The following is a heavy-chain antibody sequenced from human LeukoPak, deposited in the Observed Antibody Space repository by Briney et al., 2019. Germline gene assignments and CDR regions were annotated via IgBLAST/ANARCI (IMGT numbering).Heavy chain of an antibody. CDR3: ARQERKYSSNWLDY. V-gene: IGHV3-7*01. Sequence: PGGSLRLSCAASGFTFSSYWMTWVRQAPGKGLEWVASINQDGGEKHYVDSVKGRFSISRDNAKNSMYLQMNSLGVEDTAVYYCARQERKYSSNWLDYWGQGTLVTVSS. J-gene: IGHJ4*02. CDR1: GFTFSSYW. CDR2: INQDGGEK. D-gene: IGHD6-13*01.